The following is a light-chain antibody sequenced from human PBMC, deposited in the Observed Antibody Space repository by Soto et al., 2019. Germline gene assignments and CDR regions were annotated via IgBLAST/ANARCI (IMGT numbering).Light chain of an antibody. CDR3: SSYTSSSRV. J-gene: IGLJ1*01. CDR2: EVS. V-gene: IGLV2-14*01. Sequence: QSVLTQPASVSGSPGQSITISCTGTSSDVGGYNYVSWYQQHPGKAPKLMIYEVSNRPSGVSNRFSGSKSGNTASLTISGVQAEDEADYYCSSYTSSSRVFGPGTKVNVL. CDR1: SSDVGGYNY.